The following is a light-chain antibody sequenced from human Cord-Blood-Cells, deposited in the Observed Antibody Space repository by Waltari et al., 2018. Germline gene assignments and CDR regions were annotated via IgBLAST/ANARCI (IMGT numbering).Light chain of an antibody. CDR1: SSDVGGYNY. J-gene: IGLJ3*02. V-gene: IGLV2-8*01. CDR3: SSYASSNTLV. Sequence: QSALTQPPSASGSPGQSFTISCTGTSSDVGGYNYVPWYQQHPGKAPKLMIYEVSKRPSGVPDRFSGSKSGNTASLTVSGLQAEDEADYYCSSYASSNTLVFGGGTKLTVL. CDR2: EVS.